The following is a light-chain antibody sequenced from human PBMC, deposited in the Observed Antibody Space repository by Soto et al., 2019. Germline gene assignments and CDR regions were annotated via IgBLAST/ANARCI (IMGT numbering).Light chain of an antibody. Sequence: EIVLTQSPGSLSLSPGERATLSCRASQSISSTFFAWYQQKAGQAPRLLIYGASSRATGIPDRCTGSGSGTDFTLTISRLEPEDFAVYFCPQYESSVTFGQWTKVEVK. CDR2: GAS. CDR1: QSISSTF. CDR3: PQYESSVT. V-gene: IGKV3-20*01. J-gene: IGKJ1*01.